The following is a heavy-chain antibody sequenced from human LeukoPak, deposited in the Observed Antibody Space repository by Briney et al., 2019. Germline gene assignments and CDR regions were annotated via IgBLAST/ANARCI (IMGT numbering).Heavy chain of an antibody. V-gene: IGHV3-9*01. D-gene: IGHD2-2*01. J-gene: IGHJ6*03. CDR2: ISWNSGSI. CDR1: GFTFDDYA. CDR3: AKGHCSSTSCFPYYYYYMDV. Sequence: GGSLRLSCAASGFTFDDYAMHWVRQAPGKGLKWVSGISWNSGSIGYADSVKGRFTISRDNAKNSLYLQMNSLRAEDTALYYCAKGHCSSTSCFPYYYYYMDVWGKGTTVTVSS.